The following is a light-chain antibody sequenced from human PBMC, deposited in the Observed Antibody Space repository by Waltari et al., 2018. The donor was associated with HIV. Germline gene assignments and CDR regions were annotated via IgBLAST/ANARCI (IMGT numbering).Light chain of an antibody. V-gene: IGLV3-25*03. Sequence: SYELTQPPSVSVSPGQTARITCSGDALPKQYAYWYQQKPGQAPVLVIYKDSERPSGIPERFPGSSSGTTVTLTISGVQAEDEADYYCQSSDISSWVFGGGTKLTVL. CDR2: KDS. CDR3: QSSDISSWV. J-gene: IGLJ3*02. CDR1: ALPKQY.